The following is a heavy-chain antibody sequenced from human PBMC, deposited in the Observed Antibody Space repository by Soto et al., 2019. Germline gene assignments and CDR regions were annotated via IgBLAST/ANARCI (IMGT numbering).Heavy chain of an antibody. J-gene: IGHJ4*02. CDR2: IDWNDDK. Sequence: SGPTLVNPTQTLTLTCTFSGFSLTMPGAHVGWIHQSPGKALEWLALIDWNDDKHYSPSLQSRLTIAKDTSKNQVVLTMTNMGAVNTATYFCGRSGFYKGPPEFWGQGAAVTVS. V-gene: IGHV2-5*01. CDR3: GRSGFYKGPPEF. D-gene: IGHD3-3*01. CDR1: GFSLTMPGAH.